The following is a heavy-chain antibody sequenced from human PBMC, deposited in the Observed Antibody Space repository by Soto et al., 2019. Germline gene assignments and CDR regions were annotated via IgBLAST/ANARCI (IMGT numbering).Heavy chain of an antibody. J-gene: IGHJ6*02. CDR1: GSTFSSYS. V-gene: IGHV3-21*01. Sequence: PGGSLRLSCAASGSTFSSYSMNWVRQAPGKGLEWVSSISSSSSYIYYADSVKGRFTISRDNAKNSLYLQMNSLRAEDTAVYYCAASTVTHYWYYGMDVWGQGTTVTVSS. D-gene: IGHD4-4*01. CDR3: AASTVTHYWYYGMDV. CDR2: ISSSSSYI.